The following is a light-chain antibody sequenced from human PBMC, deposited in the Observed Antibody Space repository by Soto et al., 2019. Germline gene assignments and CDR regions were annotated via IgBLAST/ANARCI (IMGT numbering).Light chain of an antibody. CDR2: DAS. CDR1: QSVTNNY. CDR3: QQVAYSPRT. J-gene: IGKJ1*01. V-gene: IGKV3-20*01. Sequence: EIVLTQSPGTLSLSPGERATLSCRASQSVTNNYLAWYQQKPGQAPRLIIYDASRRASGIPDRFSGSGSGTDFTLTITRLQPEDFAMYYCQQVAYSPRTFGQGTKVEI.